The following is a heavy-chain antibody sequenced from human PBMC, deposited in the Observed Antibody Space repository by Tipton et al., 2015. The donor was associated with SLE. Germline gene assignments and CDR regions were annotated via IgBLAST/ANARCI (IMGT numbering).Heavy chain of an antibody. D-gene: IGHD2-15*01. CDR3: ARSPMMCTGGTCYGDAFDI. J-gene: IGHJ3*02. CDR1: DYSITSGYY. V-gene: IGHV4-38-2*01. CDR2: FYHGGNT. Sequence: TLSLTCAVSDYSITSGYYWGWIRQPPGKGLEWIGSFYHGGNTYYNPSLNPSLRSRVSISLDTSKNQFSLIVTSVTAADTAVYYCARSPMMCTGGTCYGDAFDIWGQGTVVTVSS.